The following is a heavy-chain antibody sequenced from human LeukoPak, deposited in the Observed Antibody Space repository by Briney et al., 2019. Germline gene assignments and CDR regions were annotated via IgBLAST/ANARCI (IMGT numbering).Heavy chain of an antibody. V-gene: IGHV3-21*01. CDR2: ISSSSSYI. CDR1: GFTFSSYS. D-gene: IGHD2-15*01. CDR3: ARASIYCSGGSCYSAYYYGMDV. J-gene: IGHJ6*02. Sequence: GGSLRLSCAASGFTFSSYSMNWVRQAPGKGLEWVSSISSSSSYIYYADSVKGRFTISRDNAKNSLYLQMNSLRAEATAVYYCARASIYCSGGSCYSAYYYGMDVWGQGTTVTVSS.